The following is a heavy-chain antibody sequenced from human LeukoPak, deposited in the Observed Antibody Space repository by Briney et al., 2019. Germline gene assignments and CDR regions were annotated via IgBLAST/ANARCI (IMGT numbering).Heavy chain of an antibody. J-gene: IGHJ6*03. V-gene: IGHV4-4*07. CDR1: GGSISSYY. CDR2: IYTSGST. Sequence: SETLSLTCTVSGGSISSYYWSWIRQPAGKGLEWIGRIYTSGSTNYNPSLKSRVTMSVDTSKNQFSLKLSSVTAADTAVYYCARTQPTNLRDYYYYYYMDVWGKGATVTVSS. D-gene: IGHD2-2*01. CDR3: ARTQPTNLRDYYYYYYMDV.